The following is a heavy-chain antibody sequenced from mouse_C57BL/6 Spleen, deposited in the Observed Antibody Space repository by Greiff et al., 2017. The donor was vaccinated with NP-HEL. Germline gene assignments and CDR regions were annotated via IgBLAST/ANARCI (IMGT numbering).Heavy chain of an antibody. V-gene: IGHV1-81*01. CDR3: ARSGANWDDY. CDR2: IYPRSGNT. CDR1: GYTFTSYG. J-gene: IGHJ2*01. D-gene: IGHD4-1*01. Sequence: VQLVESGAELARPGASVKLSCKASGYTFTSYGISWVKQRTGQGLEWIGEIYPRSGNTYYNEKFKGKATLTADKSSSTAYMELRSLTSEDSAVYFCARSGANWDDYWGQGTTLTVSS.